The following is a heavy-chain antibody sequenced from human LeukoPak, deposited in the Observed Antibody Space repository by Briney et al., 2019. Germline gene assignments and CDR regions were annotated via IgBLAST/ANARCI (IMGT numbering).Heavy chain of an antibody. J-gene: IGHJ6*02. V-gene: IGHV3-21*01. Sequence: GGSLRLSCAASGFTFSSYSMNWVRQAPGKGLEWVSSISSSSSYIYYADSVKGRFTISRDNAKNSLYLQMNSLRAEDTAVYYCATQASPRTYYYYGIDVWGQGTTVTVSS. CDR3: ATQASPRTYYYYGIDV. CDR1: GFTFSSYS. CDR2: ISSSSSYI.